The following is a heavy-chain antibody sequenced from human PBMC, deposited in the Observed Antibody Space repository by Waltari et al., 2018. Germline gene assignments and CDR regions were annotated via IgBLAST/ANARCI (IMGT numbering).Heavy chain of an antibody. CDR1: GFTFSSYA. D-gene: IGHD6-19*01. V-gene: IGHV3-23*03. CDR3: AKWGRGSGWSSYFDY. Sequence: EVQLLESGGGLVQPGGSLRLSCAASGFTFSSYAMSWVRQAPGKGLEWVSVIYSGGSTYYADSVKGRFTISRENPKNTLYLQMNSLRAEDTAVYYCAKWGRGSGWSSYFDYWGQGTLVTVSS. J-gene: IGHJ4*02. CDR2: IYSGGST.